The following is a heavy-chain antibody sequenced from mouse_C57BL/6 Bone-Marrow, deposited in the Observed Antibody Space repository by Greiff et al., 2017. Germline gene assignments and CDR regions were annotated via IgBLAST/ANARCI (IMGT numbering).Heavy chain of an antibody. CDR3: ARSGYYGSSPGYYAMDY. CDR1: GFNIKDDY. D-gene: IGHD1-1*01. Sequence: QVQLQQSGAEIVRPGASVKLSCTASGFNIKDDYMHWVKQRPEQGLEWIGWIDPNSGGTKYNEKFKSKATLTVDKPSSTAYMQLSSLTSEDSAVYYCARSGYYGSSPGYYAMDYWGQGTSVTVSS. J-gene: IGHJ4*01. CDR2: IDPNSGGT. V-gene: IGHV1-72*01.